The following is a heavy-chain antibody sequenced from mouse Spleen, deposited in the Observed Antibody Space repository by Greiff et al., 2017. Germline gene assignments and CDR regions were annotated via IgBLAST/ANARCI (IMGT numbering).Heavy chain of an antibody. D-gene: IGHD2-1*01. CDR3: ARHGNYVDY. CDR2: ISSGSSTI. Sequence: EVKLMESGGGLVKPGGSLKLSCAASGFTFSDYGMHWVRQAPEKGLEWVAYISSGSSTIYYADTVKGRFTISRDNAKNTLFLQMTSLRSEDTAMYYCARHGNYVDYWGQGTTLTVSS. J-gene: IGHJ2*01. CDR1: GFTFSDYG. V-gene: IGHV5-17*01.